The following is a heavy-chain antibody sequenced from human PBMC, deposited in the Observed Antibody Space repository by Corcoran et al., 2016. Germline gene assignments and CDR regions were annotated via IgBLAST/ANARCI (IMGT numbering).Heavy chain of an antibody. V-gene: IGHV4-34*01. CDR1: GGSFSGYY. D-gene: IGHD2-8*01. CDR3: ARAAIGLP. J-gene: IGHJ4*02. CDR2: INHSGST. Sequence: QVQLQQWGAGLLKPSETLSLTCAVYGGSFSGYYWSWIRQPPGKGLEWIGEINHSGSTNYNPSLKSRVTISVDTSKNQFSLKLSSVTAADPAVYYWARAAIGLPWGQGTLVTVSS.